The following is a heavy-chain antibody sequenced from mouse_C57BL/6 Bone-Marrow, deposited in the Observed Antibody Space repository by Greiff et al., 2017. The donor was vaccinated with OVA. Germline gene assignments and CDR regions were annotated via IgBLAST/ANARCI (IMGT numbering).Heavy chain of an antibody. J-gene: IGHJ4*01. Sequence: VQLQQSGPGLVQPSQSLSITCTVSGFSLTSYGVHWVRQSPGKGLEWLGVICRGGSTDYNAAFMSRLSITKDNSKSQVFFKMNSLQAEDTAIYYCAKESYGSSLYAMDDWGQGTSVTVSS. D-gene: IGHD1-1*01. CDR2: ICRGGST. V-gene: IGHV2-5*01. CDR3: AKESYGSSLYAMDD. CDR1: GFSLTSYG.